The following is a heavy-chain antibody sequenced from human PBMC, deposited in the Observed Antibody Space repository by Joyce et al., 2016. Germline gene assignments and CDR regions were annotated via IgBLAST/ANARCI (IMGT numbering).Heavy chain of an antibody. CDR2: IWSDGGNK. V-gene: IGHV3-33*01. CDR1: GFTFSNYV. J-gene: IGHJ6*03. Sequence: QVQLVESGGGVVQPGRSLRLSCAASGFTFSNYVMHWVRQAPGKGLEWVVVIWSDGGNKYYADFVKGRFTISRDNSKNTLYLQMNSLRAEDTAVYYCAREYSSSWFYYNYYMDVWGKGTTVTVSS. CDR3: AREYSSSWFYYNYYMDV. D-gene: IGHD6-13*01.